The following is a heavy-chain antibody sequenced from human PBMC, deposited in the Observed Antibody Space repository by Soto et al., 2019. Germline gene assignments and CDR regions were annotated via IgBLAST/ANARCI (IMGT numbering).Heavy chain of an antibody. Sequence: QVQLVESGGGVVQPGRSLRLSCTASGFTFSNYGMHWVRQAPGKGLEWVAVIWYDGSNKYYADSVKGRFTISRDNFKNTLYLQMSSLRADDTAVYYCARDRGYCSGGTCNGRPGDNGMDVWGQGTTVTVS. CDR2: IWYDGSNK. V-gene: IGHV3-33*01. CDR3: ARDRGYCSGGTCNGRPGDNGMDV. J-gene: IGHJ6*02. D-gene: IGHD2-15*01. CDR1: GFTFSNYG.